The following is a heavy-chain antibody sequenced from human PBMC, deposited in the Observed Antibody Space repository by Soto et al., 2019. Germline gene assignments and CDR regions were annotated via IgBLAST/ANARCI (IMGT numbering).Heavy chain of an antibody. CDR2: ISSSSSYI. CDR1: GLTFSSYS. D-gene: IGHD1-7*01. V-gene: IGHV3-21*01. CDR3: ARSGWNYPIDY. J-gene: IGHJ4*02. Sequence: GGSLRLSCAASGLTFSSYSMNWVRQAPGKGLEWVSSISSSSSYIYYADSVKGRFTISRDNAKNSLYLQMNSLRAEDTAVYYCARSGWNYPIDYWGQGTLVTVSS.